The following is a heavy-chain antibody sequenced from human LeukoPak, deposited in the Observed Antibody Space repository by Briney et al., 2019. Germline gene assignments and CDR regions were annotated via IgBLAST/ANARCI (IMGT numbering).Heavy chain of an antibody. CDR3: AKVGYYDFWSGYYIVGDY. V-gene: IGHV3-23*01. J-gene: IGHJ4*02. Sequence: SGGSLRLSCAASGFTFSSYAMSWVRQAPGKGLEWVSAISGSGGSTYYADSVKGRFTISGDNSKNTLYLQMNSLRAEDTAVYYCAKVGYYDFWSGYYIVGDYWGQGTLVTVSS. CDR1: GFTFSSYA. D-gene: IGHD3-3*01. CDR2: ISGSGGST.